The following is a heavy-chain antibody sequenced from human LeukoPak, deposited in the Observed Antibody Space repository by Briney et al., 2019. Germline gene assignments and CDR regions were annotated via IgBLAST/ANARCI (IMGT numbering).Heavy chain of an antibody. D-gene: IGHD4-23*01. CDR1: GGSVSSGSYY. Sequence: SETLSLTCTVSGGSVSSGSYYWSWIRQPPGKGLEWIGYIYYSGSTNYNPSLKSRVTISVDTSKNQFSLKLSSVTAEDTAVYYCARAFLMTTVVTLLYYYGMDVWGQGTTVTVSS. V-gene: IGHV4-61*01. CDR3: ARAFLMTTVVTLLYYYGMDV. CDR2: IYYSGST. J-gene: IGHJ6*02.